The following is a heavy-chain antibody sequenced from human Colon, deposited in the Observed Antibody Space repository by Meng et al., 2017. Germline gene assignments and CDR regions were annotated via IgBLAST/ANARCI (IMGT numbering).Heavy chain of an antibody. V-gene: IGHV4-39*07. CDR2: IHYRGTT. CDR3: ARTRARFVGMDV. Sequence: GSLRLSCTVSGDSISGSGYYWDWIRQTPGKGLEWIANIHYRGTTYYNPSLRSRVTISLDTSENTFSLHLTSVTAADTAVYYCARTRARFVGMDVWGHGTTVTVSS. J-gene: IGHJ6*02. CDR1: GDSISGSGYY. D-gene: IGHD3-16*01.